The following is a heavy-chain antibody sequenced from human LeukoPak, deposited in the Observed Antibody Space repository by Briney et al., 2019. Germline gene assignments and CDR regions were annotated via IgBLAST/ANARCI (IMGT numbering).Heavy chain of an antibody. Sequence: GGSLRLSCAASEFSVGSNYMTWVRQTPGKGLEWVSLIYSGGSTYYADSVRGRFTISRDNSKNTLYLQMNSLRAEDTAMYYCASQVALGYWGQGILVTVSS. CDR1: EFSVGSNY. J-gene: IGHJ4*02. D-gene: IGHD2-15*01. CDR2: IYSGGST. CDR3: ASQVALGY. V-gene: IGHV3-66*04.